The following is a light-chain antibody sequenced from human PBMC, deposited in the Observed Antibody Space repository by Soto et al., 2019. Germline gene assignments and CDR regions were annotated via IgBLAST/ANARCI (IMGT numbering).Light chain of an antibody. J-gene: IGLJ2*01. CDR2: EVS. CDR3: CSYAGTTTYVV. V-gene: IGLV2-23*02. Sequence: QSALTQPASVSGSPGQSITISCTGTSSDVGTYNLVSWYQQHPGKAPKLIIYEVSQRPSGVSNRFSGSKSGNTASLTISGLQAEDEADYFCCSYAGTTTYVVFGGGTKVTVL. CDR1: SSDVGTYNL.